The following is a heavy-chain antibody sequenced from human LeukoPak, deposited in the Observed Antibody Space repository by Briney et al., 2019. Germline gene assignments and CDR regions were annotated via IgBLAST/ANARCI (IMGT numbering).Heavy chain of an antibody. J-gene: IGHJ4*02. CDR1: GFRFSRYG. CDR3: AGDGGSGSASSYFDY. V-gene: IGHV3-33*01. D-gene: IGHD1-26*01. Sequence: GGSLRLSCAASGFRFSRYGMVWVRQAPGKGLESVAIIWYDGGNKYYADSVKGRFTISRDNSRNTLYLQMNSLRAEDTAVYYCAGDGGSGSASSYFDYWGQGTPVTVSS. CDR2: IWYDGGNK.